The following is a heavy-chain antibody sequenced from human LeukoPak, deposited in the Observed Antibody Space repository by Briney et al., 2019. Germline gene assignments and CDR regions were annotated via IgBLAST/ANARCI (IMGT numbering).Heavy chain of an antibody. Sequence: SETLSLTCTVSGGSVSSGTYYWSWIRQPPGKGPEWIGYVYYSGSTNYNPSLKSRVTISVDTSKNQFSLKLTAATAADTAVYYCARVHSAYSSSWHYFDYWGQGTLVTVSS. V-gene: IGHV4-61*01. D-gene: IGHD6-13*01. CDR3: ARVHSAYSSSWHYFDY. CDR1: GGSVSSGTYY. CDR2: VYYSGST. J-gene: IGHJ4*02.